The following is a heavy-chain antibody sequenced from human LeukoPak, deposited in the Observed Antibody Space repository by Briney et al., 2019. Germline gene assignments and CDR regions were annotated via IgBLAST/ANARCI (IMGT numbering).Heavy chain of an antibody. CDR1: GFTFSSYA. CDR3: ARVRIAAAGTSGGTDY. V-gene: IGHV3-30*04. D-gene: IGHD6-13*01. Sequence: GGSLRLSCAASGFTFSSYAMHWVRQAPGKGLEWVAVISYDGSNKYYADSVNGRFTISRDNSKNTLYLQMNSLRAEDTAVYYCARVRIAAAGTSGGTDYWGQGTLVTVSS. J-gene: IGHJ4*02. CDR2: ISYDGSNK.